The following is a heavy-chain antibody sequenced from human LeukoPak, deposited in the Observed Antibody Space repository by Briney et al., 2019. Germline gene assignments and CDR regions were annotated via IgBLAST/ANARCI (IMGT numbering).Heavy chain of an antibody. Sequence: SSETLSFTCAVYGGSFSGYYWNWIRQAPGKGLEWIGEIDHSGNTNYDPSLKSRVAMSIDTSKNQFSLKLNSVSAADTAVYYCARSYYHADYWGQGTPVAVSS. J-gene: IGHJ4*02. CDR2: IDHSGNT. V-gene: IGHV4-34*01. CDR1: GGSFSGYY. D-gene: IGHD3-3*02. CDR3: ARSYYHADY.